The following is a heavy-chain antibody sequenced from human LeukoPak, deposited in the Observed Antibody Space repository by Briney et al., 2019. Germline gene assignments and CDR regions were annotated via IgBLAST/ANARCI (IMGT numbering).Heavy chain of an antibody. D-gene: IGHD3-10*01. Sequence: GGSLRLSCTASGFNFSDFWMHWVRQVPGKGLVWVSRIRGDGYDTNYADSVRGRFTISRDNAQNTLYLQMNSLRTEDTAVYYCASDRVLGSGSLDNWGQGTLVTVSS. CDR3: ASDRVLGSGSLDN. J-gene: IGHJ4*02. CDR1: GFNFSDFW. V-gene: IGHV3-74*01. CDR2: IRGDGYDT.